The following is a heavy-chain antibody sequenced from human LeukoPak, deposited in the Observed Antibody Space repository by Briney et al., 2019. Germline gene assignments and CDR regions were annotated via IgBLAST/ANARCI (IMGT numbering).Heavy chain of an antibody. CDR3: ARAWYDYYGMDV. CDR2: ISAYNGNT. Sequence: ASVKVSCKASGYTFTSYAMNWVRQAPGQGLEWMGWISAYNGNTNYAQKLQGRVTMTTDTSTSTAYMELRSLRSDDTAVYYCARAWYDYYGMDVWGQGTTVTVSS. J-gene: IGHJ6*02. V-gene: IGHV1-18*01. CDR1: GYTFTSYA.